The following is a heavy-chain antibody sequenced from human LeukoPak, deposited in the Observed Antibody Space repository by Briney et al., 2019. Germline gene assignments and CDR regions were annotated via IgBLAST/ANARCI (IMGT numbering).Heavy chain of an antibody. V-gene: IGHV1-2*02. Sequence: ASVKVSCKASGYTFIGYYMHWVRQAPGQGLEWMGWINPNSNGTNYAQKFQGRVTMTRDTSISTAHLELSRLRSDDTAVYYCARTKYSSSSVDYWGQGTLVTVSS. D-gene: IGHD6-6*01. CDR2: INPNSNGT. CDR3: ARTKYSSSSVDY. CDR1: GYTFIGYY. J-gene: IGHJ4*02.